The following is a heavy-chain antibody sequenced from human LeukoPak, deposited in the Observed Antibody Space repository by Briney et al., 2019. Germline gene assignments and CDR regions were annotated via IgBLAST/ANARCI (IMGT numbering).Heavy chain of an antibody. D-gene: IGHD6-13*01. CDR2: IYPGDSDT. V-gene: IGHV5-51*01. J-gene: IGHJ5*02. CDR1: GYSFTSYW. Sequence: GESLKISCKGSGYSFTSYWIGWVRPMPGKGLEWMGIIYPGDSDTRYSPSFQGQVTISADKSISTAYLQWSSLKASDTAMYYCARFWGVRYSSSWHTPTLPFDPWGQGTLVTVSS. CDR3: ARFWGVRYSSSWHTPTLPFDP.